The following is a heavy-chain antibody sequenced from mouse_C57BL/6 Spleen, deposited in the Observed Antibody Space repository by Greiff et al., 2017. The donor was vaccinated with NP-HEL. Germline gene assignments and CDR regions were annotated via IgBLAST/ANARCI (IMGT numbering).Heavy chain of an antibody. CDR1: GFTFSDYG. D-gene: IGHD2-2*01. CDR2: ISRGSSTI. CDR3: ARRSTMVTTTGFAY. J-gene: IGHJ3*01. V-gene: IGHV5-17*01. Sequence: EVKVEESGGGLVKPGGSLKLSCAASGFTFSDYGMHWVRQAPEKGLEWVAYISRGSSTIYYADTVKGRFTISRDNAKNTLFLQMTSLRSEDTAMYYCARRSTMVTTTGFAYWGQGTLVTVSA.